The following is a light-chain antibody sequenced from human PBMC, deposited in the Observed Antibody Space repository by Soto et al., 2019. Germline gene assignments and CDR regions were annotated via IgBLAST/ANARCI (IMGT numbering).Light chain of an antibody. CDR1: SSDVGSYNL. J-gene: IGLJ7*01. Sequence: QSALTQPASVSGSPGQSITISCTGTSSDVGSYNLVSWYQQHPGKAPKVMIYEGSKRPSGVPARFSGSTSGTSASLAISGLQSDDEAHYYCATWDDSLNAAVFGGGTQLTVL. V-gene: IGLV2-14*02. CDR2: EGS. CDR3: ATWDDSLNAAV.